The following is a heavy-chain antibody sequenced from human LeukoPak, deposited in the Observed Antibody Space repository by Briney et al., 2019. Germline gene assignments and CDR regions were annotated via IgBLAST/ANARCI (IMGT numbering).Heavy chain of an antibody. D-gene: IGHD6-13*01. CDR1: GFTVRSDD. CDR2: LDSDGSP. CDR3: ARAAAGRAYYHYGMDV. V-gene: IGHV3-53*01. Sequence: GGSLRLSCAAFGFTVRSDDMNWVRQAPGKGLEWVSILDSDGSPSYADSVKGRFTISRDNSKNTLDLQMSSLRAEDTAVYYCARAAAGRAYYHYGMDVWGQGTTVTVSS. J-gene: IGHJ6*02.